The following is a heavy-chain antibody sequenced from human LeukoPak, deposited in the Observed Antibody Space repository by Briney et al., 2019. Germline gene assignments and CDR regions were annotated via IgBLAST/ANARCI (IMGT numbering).Heavy chain of an antibody. J-gene: IGHJ4*02. Sequence: PSQTLSLTCTVSGGSISSYYWSWIRQPPGKGLEWIGYIYYSGSTNYNPSLKSRVTISVDTSKNQFSLKLSSVTAADTAVYYCARVQRGSGAFDIWGQGTLVTVSS. CDR3: ARVQRGSGAFDI. V-gene: IGHV4-59*01. CDR2: IYYSGST. CDR1: GGSISSYY. D-gene: IGHD4/OR15-4a*01.